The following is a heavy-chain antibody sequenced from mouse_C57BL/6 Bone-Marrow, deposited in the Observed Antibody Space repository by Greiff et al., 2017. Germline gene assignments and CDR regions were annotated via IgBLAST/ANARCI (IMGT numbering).Heavy chain of an antibody. V-gene: IGHV10-1*01. Sequence: EVQGVESGGGLVQPKGSLKLSCAASGFSFNTYAMNWVRQAPGKGLEWVARIRSKSNNYATYYADSVKDRFTISRDDSESMLYLQMNNLKTEDTAMYYCEGAFEYYGSSPFAYWGQGTLVTVSA. J-gene: IGHJ3*01. CDR2: IRSKSNNYAT. D-gene: IGHD1-1*01. CDR1: GFSFNTYA. CDR3: EGAFEYYGSSPFAY.